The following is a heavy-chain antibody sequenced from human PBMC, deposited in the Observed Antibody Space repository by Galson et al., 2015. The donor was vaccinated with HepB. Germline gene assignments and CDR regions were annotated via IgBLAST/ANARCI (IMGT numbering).Heavy chain of an antibody. CDR3: ARERAAAGTIDY. CDR1: GGTFSSYA. J-gene: IGHJ4*02. CDR2: IIPIFGIA. Sequence: SVKVSCKASGGTFSSYAISWVRQAPGQGLEWMGGIIPIFGIANYAQKFQGRVTITADESTSTAYMELSSLRSEDTAVYYCARERAAAGTIDYWGQGTLVTVSS. V-gene: IGHV1-69*13. D-gene: IGHD6-13*01.